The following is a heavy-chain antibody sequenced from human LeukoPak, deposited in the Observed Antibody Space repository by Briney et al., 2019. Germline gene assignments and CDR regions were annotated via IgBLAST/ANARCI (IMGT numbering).Heavy chain of an antibody. J-gene: IGHJ4*02. V-gene: IGHV3-23*01. CDR1: GFTFSSYA. Sequence: PGGSLRLSCAASGFTFSSYAMSWVRQAPGKGLEWVSAISGSGGSTYYADSEKGRFTISRDNSKNTLYLQMNSLRAEDTAVYYCAKDVIYGGNSKDGDYYFDYWGQGTLVTVSS. D-gene: IGHD4-17*01. CDR3: AKDVIYGGNSKDGDYYFDY. CDR2: ISGSGGST.